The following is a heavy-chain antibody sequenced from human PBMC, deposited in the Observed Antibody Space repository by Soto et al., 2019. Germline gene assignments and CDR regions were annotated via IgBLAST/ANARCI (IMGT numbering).Heavy chain of an antibody. CDR3: ARQDIVPLGYYYGMDV. V-gene: IGHV4-39*01. Sequence: KTSETLSLTCTVSGGSISSSSYYWGWIRQPPGKGLEWIGSIYYSGSTYYNPSLKSRVTISVDTSKNQFSLKLSSVTAADTAVYYCARQDIVPLGYYYGMDVWGQGTTVTVSS. CDR1: GGSISSSSYY. D-gene: IGHD2-8*01. CDR2: IYYSGST. J-gene: IGHJ6*02.